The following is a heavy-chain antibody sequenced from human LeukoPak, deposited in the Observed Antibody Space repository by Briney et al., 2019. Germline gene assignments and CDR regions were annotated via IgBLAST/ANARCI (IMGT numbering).Heavy chain of an antibody. Sequence: GASVKVSCKASGYTFTSYGISWVRQAPGQGLEWMGWISAYNGNTNYAQKLQGRVTITTDTSTSTAYMEMRRLRSDDTAVYYCARVDYDFWSFFDYWGQGTLVTVSS. CDR3: ARVDYDFWSFFDY. D-gene: IGHD3-3*01. J-gene: IGHJ4*02. CDR2: ISAYNGNT. CDR1: GYTFTSYG. V-gene: IGHV1-18*01.